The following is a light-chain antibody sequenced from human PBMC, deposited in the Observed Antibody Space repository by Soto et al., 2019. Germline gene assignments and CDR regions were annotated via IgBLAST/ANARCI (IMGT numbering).Light chain of an antibody. V-gene: IGLV4-69*01. Sequence: QLVLTQSPSASASLGASVKLTCTLDSGHSNYAIAWHQLQPEKGPRYLMKLNSDGSHSKGDGIPDRFSGSSSGAERYLTISRLQSEDEADYYCQTWGSGFRVFGGGTKVTVL. CDR1: SGHSNYA. CDR3: QTWGSGFRV. CDR2: LNSDGSH. J-gene: IGLJ3*02.